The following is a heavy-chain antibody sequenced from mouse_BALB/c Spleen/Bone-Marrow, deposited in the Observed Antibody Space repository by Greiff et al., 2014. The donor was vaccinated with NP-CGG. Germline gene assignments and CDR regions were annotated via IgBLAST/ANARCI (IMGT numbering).Heavy chain of an antibody. CDR3: ARGVGRAFDY. Sequence: QVQLQQSGAELAKPGASVKMSCKASGYTFTSYWMHWVKQRPGQGLEWIGYINPSTGYTEYNQKFKDKATLTADKSSSTAYMQLSSRSSENSAVYYCARGVGRAFDYWGQGTTLTVSS. D-gene: IGHD4-1*01. CDR2: INPSTGYT. CDR1: GYTFTSYW. J-gene: IGHJ2*01. V-gene: IGHV1-7*01.